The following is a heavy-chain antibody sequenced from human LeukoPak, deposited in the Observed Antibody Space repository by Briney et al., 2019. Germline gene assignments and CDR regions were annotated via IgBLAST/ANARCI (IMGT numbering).Heavy chain of an antibody. CDR3: AKGNGYSYGRYYFDY. J-gene: IGHJ4*02. Sequence: PGGSLRLSCAASGFTFDDYGMSWVRQAPGKGLEWVSGINWNGGSTGYADSVKGRFTISRDNSKNTLYLQVNSLRAEDTAVYYCAKGNGYSYGRYYFDYWGQGTLVTVSS. CDR2: INWNGGST. D-gene: IGHD5-18*01. V-gene: IGHV3-20*04. CDR1: GFTFDDYG.